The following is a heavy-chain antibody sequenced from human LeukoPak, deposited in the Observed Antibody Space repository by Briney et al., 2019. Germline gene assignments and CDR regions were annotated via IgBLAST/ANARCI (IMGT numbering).Heavy chain of an antibody. Sequence: GASVTVSCKASGYTFTSYAMNWVRQAPGQGLEWMGWISAYNGNTNYAQKLQGRVTMTTDTSTSTAYMELRSLRSDDTAVYYCASRIRTLSSSWADDAFDIWGQGTMVTVSS. CDR3: ASRIRTLSSSWADDAFDI. CDR1: GYTFTSYA. CDR2: ISAYNGNT. V-gene: IGHV1-18*01. D-gene: IGHD6-13*01. J-gene: IGHJ3*02.